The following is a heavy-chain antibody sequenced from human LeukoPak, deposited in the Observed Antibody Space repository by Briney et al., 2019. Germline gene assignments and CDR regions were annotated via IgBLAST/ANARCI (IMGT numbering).Heavy chain of an antibody. Sequence: GGSLRLSCAASGFTFSDYYMDWVRQAPGKGLEWVGCTRKRVNSYTTEYATSVKGRFTISRDDSKNSLYLQMNSLKTEDTAVYYCARATSRDGYRSMDVWGQGTTVTVFS. V-gene: IGHV3-72*01. CDR2: TRKRVNSYTT. CDR1: GFTFSDYY. CDR3: ARATSRDGYRSMDV. J-gene: IGHJ6*02. D-gene: IGHD5-24*01.